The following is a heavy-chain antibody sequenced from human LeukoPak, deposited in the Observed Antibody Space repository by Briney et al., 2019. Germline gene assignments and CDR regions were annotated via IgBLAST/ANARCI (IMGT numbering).Heavy chain of an antibody. Sequence: ASVKVSCKASGYTFTGYYMHWVRQAPGQGLEWMGWINPNSGGTNYAQKFQGRVTMTRDTSISTAYMELSRLRSDDTAVYYCASSSNTVTTYAFDIWGQGTMVTVSP. CDR2: INPNSGGT. J-gene: IGHJ3*02. D-gene: IGHD4-17*01. CDR1: GYTFTGYY. V-gene: IGHV1-2*02. CDR3: ASSSNTVTTYAFDI.